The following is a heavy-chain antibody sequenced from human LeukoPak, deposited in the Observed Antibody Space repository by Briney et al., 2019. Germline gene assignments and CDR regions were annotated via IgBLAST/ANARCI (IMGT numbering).Heavy chain of an antibody. CDR3: ARVHPDYYDSSGYYAVDY. CDR1: GFTFSTSA. CDR2: INTNTGNP. D-gene: IGHD3-22*01. Sequence: GASVNVSCKTSGFTFSTSAVQWVRQARGQGLEWMGWINTNTGNPTYAQGFTGRFVFSLDTSVSTAYLQISSLKAEDTAVYYCARVHPDYYDSSGYYAVDYWGQGTLVTVSS. V-gene: IGHV7-4-1*02. J-gene: IGHJ4*02.